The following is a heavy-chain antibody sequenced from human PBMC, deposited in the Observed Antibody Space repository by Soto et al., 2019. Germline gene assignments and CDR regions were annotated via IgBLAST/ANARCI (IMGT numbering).Heavy chain of an antibody. CDR1: GGTFSSYA. Sequence: QVQLVQSGAEVKKPGSSVKVSCKASGGTFSSYAISWVRQAPGQGLEWMGGIIPIFGTPNYAQKFQDRVTITAGESTSTVYMELSSLRSEDTAVFYCAREYNWNSIYYGMDVWGQGTTVTVSS. CDR2: IIPIFGTP. V-gene: IGHV1-69*01. CDR3: AREYNWNSIYYGMDV. D-gene: IGHD1-7*01. J-gene: IGHJ6*02.